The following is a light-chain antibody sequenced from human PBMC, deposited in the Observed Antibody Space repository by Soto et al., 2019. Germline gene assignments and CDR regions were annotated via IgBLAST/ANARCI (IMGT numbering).Light chain of an antibody. CDR1: QAINKN. CDR3: QKSFKTPYT. Sequence: DLQMTQSPPSLSASVGDRVTISCRASQAINKNLNWYQLKEGQAPKLLIYSTSEFQPGVPSRFSGSISETEFSLTITGLQPDYAATYFWQKSFKTPYTCGQGT. V-gene: IGKV1-39*01. J-gene: IGKJ2*01. CDR2: STS.